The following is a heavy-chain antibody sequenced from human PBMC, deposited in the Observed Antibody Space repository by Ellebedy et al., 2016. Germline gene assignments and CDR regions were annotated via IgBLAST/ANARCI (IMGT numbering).Heavy chain of an antibody. CDR3: ARNGYNEIPFDR. J-gene: IGHJ4*02. D-gene: IGHD5-24*01. V-gene: IGHV3-23*01. CDR1: FTLSTYA. Sequence: GGSLRLSXAVSFTLSTYAMSWFRQAPGKGLEWVALISGTGYTTDYVDSVKGRFTISKDDFSNTMFLQMNSLRVEDTAVYYCARNGYNEIPFDRWGQGTLVTVSS. CDR2: ISGTGYTT.